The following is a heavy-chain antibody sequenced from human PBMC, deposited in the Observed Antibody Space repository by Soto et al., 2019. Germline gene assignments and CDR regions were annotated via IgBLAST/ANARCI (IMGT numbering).Heavy chain of an antibody. D-gene: IGHD4-17*01. CDR3: ARAHGDYYY. V-gene: IGHV4-59*01. Sequence: SETLSLTCTVSGGSISSYYWSWIRQPPGKGLEWIGYIYYSGSTNYNPSLKSRVTISVDTSKNQFSLKLSSVTAADTAVYYCARAHGDYYYWGQGTLVTVSS. J-gene: IGHJ4*02. CDR1: GGSISSYY. CDR2: IYYSGST.